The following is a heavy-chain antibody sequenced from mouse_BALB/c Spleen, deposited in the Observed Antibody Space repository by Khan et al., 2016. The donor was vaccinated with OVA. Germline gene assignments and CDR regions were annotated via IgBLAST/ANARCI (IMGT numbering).Heavy chain of an antibody. V-gene: IGHV5-9-1*01. CDR1: GFTFSSYA. CDR2: ISSGGSYT. D-gene: IGHD1-1*01. CDR3: ARAPITTVVATSDWFFDV. Sequence: DVMLVESGGGLVQPGGSLKLSCAASGFTFSSYAMSWVRQTPEKRLEWVATISSGGSYTYYPDSVKGRFTISRDNAKNTLYLHMSSLRSEDPAMYYDARAPITTVVATSDWFFDVWGAGTTVTVSS. J-gene: IGHJ1*01.